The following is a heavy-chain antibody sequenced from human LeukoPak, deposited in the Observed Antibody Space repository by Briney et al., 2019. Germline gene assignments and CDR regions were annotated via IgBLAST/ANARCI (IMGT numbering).Heavy chain of an antibody. CDR1: GLTFSTYA. J-gene: IGHJ6*03. CDR2: LSDSGGST. V-gene: IGHV3-23*01. Sequence: GGSLRLSCAASGLTFSTYAMTWVREAPGKGLEWVSTLSDSGGSTYYADSVKGRFTISRDNSKNTLYLEVNSLRAEDTAVYYCAKGPPPSQFYYYLDVWGKGTTVTVSS. CDR3: AKGPPPSQFYYYLDV.